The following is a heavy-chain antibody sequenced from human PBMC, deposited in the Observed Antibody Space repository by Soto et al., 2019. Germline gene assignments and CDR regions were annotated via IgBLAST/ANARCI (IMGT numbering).Heavy chain of an antibody. D-gene: IGHD6-6*01. CDR1: GGSISSGGYY. CDR3: AREAARPAWFDP. Sequence: LCGGSISSGGYYWSWIRQHPGKGLEWIGYIYYSGSTYYNPSLKSRVTISVDTSKNQFSLKLSSVTAADTAVYYCAREAARPAWFDPWGQGTLVTVSS. CDR2: IYYSGST. V-gene: IGHV4-31*02. J-gene: IGHJ5*02.